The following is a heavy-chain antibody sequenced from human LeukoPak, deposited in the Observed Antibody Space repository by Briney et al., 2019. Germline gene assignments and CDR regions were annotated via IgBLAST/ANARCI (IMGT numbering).Heavy chain of an antibody. D-gene: IGHD3-22*01. CDR1: GFIFSSYA. CDR2: ISGSGGST. CDR3: ANPYDSSGYYYH. Sequence: GGSLRLSCAASGFIFSSYAMSWVRQAPGKGLEWVSTISGSGGSTYYADSVKGRFTISRDNSKNTLYLQMNSLRAEDTAVYYCANPYDSSGYYYHWGQGTLVTVSS. V-gene: IGHV3-23*01. J-gene: IGHJ5*02.